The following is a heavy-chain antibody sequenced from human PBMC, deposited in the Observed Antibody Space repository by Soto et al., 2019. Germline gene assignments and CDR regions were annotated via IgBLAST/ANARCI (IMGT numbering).Heavy chain of an antibody. J-gene: IGHJ4*02. V-gene: IGHV3-21*01. D-gene: IGHD4-4*01. CDR3: AREGINNYNEYYFDS. CDR2: ISGSGNYT. Sequence: GGSLRLSCAASGFTFSAYSMNWVRQAPGKGLEWVSSISGSGNYTHYADFLRGRFTISRDNAKTSLYLQMNSLRAEDTAVYYCAREGINNYNEYYFDSWGQGTVVTVSS. CDR1: GFTFSAYS.